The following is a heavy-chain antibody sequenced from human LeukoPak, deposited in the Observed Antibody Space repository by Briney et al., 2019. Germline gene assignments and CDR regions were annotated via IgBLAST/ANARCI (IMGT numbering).Heavy chain of an antibody. CDR1: GGSISSYY. CDR3: SGSCYIPGRAYYFDY. D-gene: IGHD3-10*01. V-gene: IGHV4-59*01. CDR2: IYYSGST. Sequence: SETLSLTCTVSGGSISSYYWSWIRQPPGKGLEWIGYIYYSGSTNYNPSLKSRVTISVDTSKNQFSLKLSSVTAADTAVYYCSGSCYIPGRAYYFDYWGQGTLVTVSS. J-gene: IGHJ4*02.